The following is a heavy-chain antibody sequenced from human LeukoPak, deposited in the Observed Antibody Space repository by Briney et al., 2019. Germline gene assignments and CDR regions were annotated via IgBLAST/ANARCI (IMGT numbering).Heavy chain of an antibody. CDR1: VYTFTGYY. Sequence: ASVKVSCKASVYTFTGYYMHWVRQAPGQGLEWMGWINPNSGGTYYAQKFQGRVTMTRDTSISTAYMELSRLRSDDTAVYYCAADVVGSGSAEDFQHWGQGTLVTVSS. CDR2: INPNSGGT. J-gene: IGHJ1*01. V-gene: IGHV1-2*02. CDR3: AADVVGSGSAEDFQH. D-gene: IGHD1-26*01.